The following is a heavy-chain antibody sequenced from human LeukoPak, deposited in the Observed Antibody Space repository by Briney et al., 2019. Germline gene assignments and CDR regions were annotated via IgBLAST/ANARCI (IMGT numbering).Heavy chain of an antibody. Sequence: GGSLRLSCTASGFTFSTYAMMWVRQIPGKGLEWVSAITAGSGNTVYADSVKGRFTISRDDSKHTLFLQMNSLRAEDTAVYYCARDPNSDYIGAFDMWGPGTMVTVSS. D-gene: IGHD4-11*01. J-gene: IGHJ3*02. V-gene: IGHV3-23*01. CDR2: ITAGSGNT. CDR1: GFTFSTYA. CDR3: ARDPNSDYIGAFDM.